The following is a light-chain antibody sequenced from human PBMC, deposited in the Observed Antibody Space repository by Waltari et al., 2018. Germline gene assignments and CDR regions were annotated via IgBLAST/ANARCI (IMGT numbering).Light chain of an antibody. V-gene: IGKV1-39*01. CDR1: RSNNIY. CDR2: AAS. J-gene: IGKJ2*01. CDR3: QPHYDAPPYT. Sequence: DIQMTQSPSSLSASVGDRVTITCRASRSNNIYLNWYQQKVGKAPKLLIYAASTLQSWVPSRFSGSGSGTDFPLTISRPQPEDFATYYCQPHYDAPPYTFGQGTKLEIK.